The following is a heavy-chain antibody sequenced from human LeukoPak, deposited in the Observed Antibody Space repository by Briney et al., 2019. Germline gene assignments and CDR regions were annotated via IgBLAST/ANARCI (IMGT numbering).Heavy chain of an antibody. D-gene: IGHD3-22*01. CDR3: ARKGWYHGSDYNDY. J-gene: IGHJ4*02. CDR1: GYTFTCYY. CDR2: INPNSGGT. Sequence: ASVKVSCKASGYTFTCYYMHWVRQAPGQGLEWMGWINPNSGGTNYAQKFQGRVTMTRDTSISTAYMELSRLRSDDTAVYYSARKGWYHGSDYNDYWGQGTLVTVSS. V-gene: IGHV1-2*02.